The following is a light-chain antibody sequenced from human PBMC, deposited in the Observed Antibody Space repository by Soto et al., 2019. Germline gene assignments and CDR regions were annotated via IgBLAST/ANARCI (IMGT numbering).Light chain of an antibody. CDR3: QQSYSVPIT. Sequence: DIQMTQSPSSLSASVVDRVTITCRASQSISTYLHWYQQKPGKAPKFLIHAASSLQSGVPSRFSGSGSGTDFTLIINSLQPEDFATYYCQQSYSVPITFGQGKRREIK. CDR2: AAS. J-gene: IGKJ5*01. V-gene: IGKV1-39*01. CDR1: QSISTY.